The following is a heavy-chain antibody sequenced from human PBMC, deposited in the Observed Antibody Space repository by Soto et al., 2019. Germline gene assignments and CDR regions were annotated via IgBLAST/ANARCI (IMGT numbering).Heavy chain of an antibody. CDR1: GGSISSGGYY. Sequence: PSETLSLTCTVSGGSISSGGYYWSWIRQHPGKGLEWIGYIYYSGSTYYNPSLKSRVTISVDTSKNQFSLKLSSVTAADTAVYYCAREVSDSSGYYYNYYYGMDVWGQGTTVT. V-gene: IGHV4-31*03. CDR3: AREVSDSSGYYYNYYYGMDV. CDR2: IYYSGST. J-gene: IGHJ6*02. D-gene: IGHD3-22*01.